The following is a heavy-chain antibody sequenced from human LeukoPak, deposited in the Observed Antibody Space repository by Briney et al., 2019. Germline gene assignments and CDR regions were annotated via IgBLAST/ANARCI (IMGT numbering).Heavy chain of an antibody. CDR2: ISSSGSTI. V-gene: IGHV3-11*01. J-gene: IGHJ4*02. D-gene: IGHD7-27*01. CDR1: GFIFSDYY. CDR3: ARELTSLDY. Sequence: NPGGSLRLSCAASGFIFSDYYMSWIRQAPGKGLEWVSYISSSGSTIYYADSLKGRFTISRDNSKNSLFLQMNSLRAEDTAVYYCARELTSLDYWGQGTLVTVSS.